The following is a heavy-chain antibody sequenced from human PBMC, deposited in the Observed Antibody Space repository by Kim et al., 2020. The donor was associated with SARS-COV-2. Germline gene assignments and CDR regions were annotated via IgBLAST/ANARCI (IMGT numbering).Heavy chain of an antibody. CDR3: ARDLSSSWYLVLDY. J-gene: IGHJ4*02. Sequence: AQKFQGWVTMTRDTSISTAYMELSRLRSDDTAVYYCARDLSSSWYLVLDYWGQGTLVTVSS. D-gene: IGHD6-13*01. V-gene: IGHV1-2*04.